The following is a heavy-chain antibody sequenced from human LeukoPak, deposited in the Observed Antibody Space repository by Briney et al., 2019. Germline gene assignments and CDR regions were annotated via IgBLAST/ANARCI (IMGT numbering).Heavy chain of an antibody. Sequence: ASVKVSCKVSGYNITEYSMHWVRQTPGKGFEWLGGFNPEDGESFYGQRFQGRVTMTEDTSTGTAYMQLSSLRSEDTAVYYCATVVGYWGQGTLVIVSS. CDR3: ATVVGY. CDR1: GYNITEYS. D-gene: IGHD2-2*03. J-gene: IGHJ4*02. CDR2: FNPEDGES. V-gene: IGHV1-24*01.